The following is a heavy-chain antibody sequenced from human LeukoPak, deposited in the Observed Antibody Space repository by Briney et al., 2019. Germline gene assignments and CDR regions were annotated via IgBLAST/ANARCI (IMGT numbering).Heavy chain of an antibody. J-gene: IGHJ4*02. V-gene: IGHV1-2*04. CDR3: ARAEGWLPPYNFDY. CDR1: GYTFTGYY. D-gene: IGHD5-24*01. CDR2: INPNSGGT. Sequence: GASVKVSCKASGYTFTGYYMHWVRQAPGQGLEWMGWINPNSGGTNYAQKFQGWVTMTRDTSISTAYMELSRLRSDDTAVYYCARAEGWLPPYNFDYWGQGTLVTVSS.